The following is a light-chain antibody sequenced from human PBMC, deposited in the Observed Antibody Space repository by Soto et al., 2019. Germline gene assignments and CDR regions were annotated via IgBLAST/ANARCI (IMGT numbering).Light chain of an antibody. Sequence: EIVMTQSPATLSVSPGERATLSCRASQSVSTNLAWYQQKPGQAPRLLIYRASTRATGIPARFSGSGSGTDFTLTISSLQSEDFAVYYCQHYNNWPQWTFGQGT. CDR2: RAS. V-gene: IGKV3-15*01. CDR1: QSVSTN. J-gene: IGKJ1*01. CDR3: QHYNNWPQWT.